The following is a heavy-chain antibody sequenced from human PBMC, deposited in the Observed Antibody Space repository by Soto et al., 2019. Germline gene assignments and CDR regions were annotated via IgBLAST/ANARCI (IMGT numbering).Heavy chain of an antibody. Sequence: QVQLVQSGAEVKKPGASVKVSCKASGYIFTRYGISWVRQAPGQGLEWMGWITVDSGNTYFAEKFQGRVTMTTETSTSTAYMELRSLTSDDTAVYYCARGLGGGWYHFDHWGQGTLVTVSS. CDR1: GYIFTRYG. CDR3: ARGLGGGWYHFDH. D-gene: IGHD6-19*01. CDR2: ITVDSGNT. J-gene: IGHJ4*02. V-gene: IGHV1-18*01.